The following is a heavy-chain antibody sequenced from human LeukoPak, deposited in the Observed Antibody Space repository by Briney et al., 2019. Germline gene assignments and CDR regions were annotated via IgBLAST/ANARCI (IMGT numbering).Heavy chain of an antibody. J-gene: IGHJ6*03. CDR1: GVSINSTRYY. Sequence: PAETLSLTCTASGVSINSTRYYWVWIRQPPGKGLEWIGSTYYSGNSYYNPSLKSRVTISVDTSKSQFSLKLTSVTAADTAVYSCATGSVTTRYYYFFHMDVWGKGTSVTVS. CDR3: ATGSVTTRYYYFFHMDV. D-gene: IGHD4-17*01. CDR2: TYYSGNS. V-gene: IGHV4-39*01.